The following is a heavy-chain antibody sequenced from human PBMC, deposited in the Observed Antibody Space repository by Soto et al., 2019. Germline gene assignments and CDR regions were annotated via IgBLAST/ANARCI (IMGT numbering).Heavy chain of an antibody. CDR2: IKQDGSEK. V-gene: IGHV3-7*03. J-gene: IGHJ4*02. D-gene: IGHD2-21*01. CDR1: GFIFSSYW. Sequence: GGSLRLSCAASGFIFSSYWMSWVRQAPGKGLEWVANIKQDGSEKYYVDSVKGRFTISRDNAKNSLYLQMNSLRAEDTAVYYCARDGGGYYWSQGTLVTVSS. CDR3: ARDGGGYY.